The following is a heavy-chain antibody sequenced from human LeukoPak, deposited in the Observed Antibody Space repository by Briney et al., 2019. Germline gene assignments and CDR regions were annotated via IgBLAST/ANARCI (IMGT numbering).Heavy chain of an antibody. V-gene: IGHV3-48*03. CDR2: ISGSGSTI. Sequence: PGGSLRLSCAASGFTFSTYEMNWVRQAPGKGLEWVPYISGSGSTIYYAASVKGRFTISRDNAKNSLYLQMNSLRAEDTAVYYCARDGKGRNRIGYYFDYWGQGTLVTVSS. D-gene: IGHD3-10*01. J-gene: IGHJ4*02. CDR1: GFTFSTYE. CDR3: ARDGKGRNRIGYYFDY.